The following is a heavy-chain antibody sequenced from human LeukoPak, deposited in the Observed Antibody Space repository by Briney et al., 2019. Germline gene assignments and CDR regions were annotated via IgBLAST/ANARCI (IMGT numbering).Heavy chain of an antibody. D-gene: IGHD3-3*02. CDR3: ARGSFLEWNNWFDP. Sequence: SETLSLTCSVSAGSISHYYWNWIRQPAGKGLEWIGRIYTNGTTDYNPCLNSRVTMSIDTSKSEFSLRLNSVTAAHTALYYCARGSFLEWNNWFDPWGQGTLVIDSS. V-gene: IGHV4-4*07. CDR1: AGSISHYY. CDR2: IYTNGTT. J-gene: IGHJ5*02.